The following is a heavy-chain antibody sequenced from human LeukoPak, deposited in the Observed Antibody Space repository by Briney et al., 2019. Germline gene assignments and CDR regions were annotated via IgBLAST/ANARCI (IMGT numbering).Heavy chain of an antibody. J-gene: IGHJ4*02. CDR2: IRYDRSNK. V-gene: IGHV3-30*02. CDR3: TRDPERATWGECSGHSCPPNN. D-gene: IGHD2-2*01. CDR1: GFTFSNYG. Sequence: GGSLRLSCAASGFTFSNYGMHWVRQAPGKGLEWVAFIRYDRSNKYYADSVKGRFTISRDNAKNTVYLQMNSLRVEDTAVYYCTRDPERATWGECSGHSCPPNNWGQGTLVTVSS.